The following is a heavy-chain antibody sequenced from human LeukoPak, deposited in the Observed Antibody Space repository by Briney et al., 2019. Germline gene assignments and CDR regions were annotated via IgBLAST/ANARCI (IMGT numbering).Heavy chain of an antibody. V-gene: IGHV3-23*01. J-gene: IGHJ5*02. CDR1: GFIFSSYG. Sequence: GGSLRLSCAASGFIFSSYGMIWVRQAPGKGLEWVSAISGSGGSTYYADSVKGRFTISRDNSKNTLYLQMNSLRAEDTAVYYCARDSPASGGAFDPWGQGTLVTVSS. D-gene: IGHD2-2*01. CDR2: ISGSGGST. CDR3: ARDSPASGGAFDP.